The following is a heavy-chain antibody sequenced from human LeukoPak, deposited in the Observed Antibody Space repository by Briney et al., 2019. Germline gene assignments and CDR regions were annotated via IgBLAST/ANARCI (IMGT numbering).Heavy chain of an antibody. CDR2: ISYDGSNK. CDR1: GFTFTNHA. CDR3: AKDVEWLRPSALDF. D-gene: IGHD5-12*01. J-gene: IGHJ4*02. Sequence: GGSLRLSCAASGFTFTNHAMHWVRQAPGRGLEWVTIISYDGSNKDYGESVRGRFTISRDNSKNTVFLQMNSLRAADTAVYYCAKDVEWLRPSALDFWGQGTRVTVSS. V-gene: IGHV3-30*04.